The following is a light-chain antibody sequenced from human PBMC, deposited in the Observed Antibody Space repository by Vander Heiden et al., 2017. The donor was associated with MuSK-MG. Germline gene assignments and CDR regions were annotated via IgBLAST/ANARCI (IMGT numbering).Light chain of an antibody. CDR2: RNH. CDR3: AAWDDSLNGHVV. J-gene: IGLJ2*01. Sequence: QSVLTQPPSASGTPGQWVTVSCSGSSSNIGSNTVNWYHQHPETAPKLLIYRNHQRPAGVSDRFSGSKSGTSASLAISGLQSEDEDDYYCAAWDDSLNGHVVFGGGTKLTVL. V-gene: IGLV1-44*01. CDR1: SSNIGSNT.